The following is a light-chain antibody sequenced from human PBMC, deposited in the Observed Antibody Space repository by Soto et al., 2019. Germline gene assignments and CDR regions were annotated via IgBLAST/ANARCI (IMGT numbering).Light chain of an antibody. Sequence: DIQLTQSPSTLSASVGDRVTITCRASRSIINWLAWYQQKSERGPKLLLYKASNLQSGVPSRFSCSGYGTEFTLTISSLQPDDVATYYCQQYSDHWTFGQGTKVEIK. CDR2: KAS. V-gene: IGKV1-5*03. CDR3: QQYSDHWT. CDR1: RSIINW. J-gene: IGKJ1*01.